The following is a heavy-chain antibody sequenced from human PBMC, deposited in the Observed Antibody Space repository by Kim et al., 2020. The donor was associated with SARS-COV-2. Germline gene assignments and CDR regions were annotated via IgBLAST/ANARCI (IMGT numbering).Heavy chain of an antibody. CDR3: AKHGGGMASSFDY. J-gene: IGHJ4*02. CDR2: IFYSGSA. V-gene: IGHV4-39*01. D-gene: IGHD3-16*01. CDR1: GGSISSSSFF. Sequence: SETLSLTCTVSGGSISSSSFFWGWIRQPPGKGLEWIASIFYSGSAFYNPSLKSRVTISVDTSKNQVSLMLTSVTAADTAIYYCAKHGGGMASSFDYWGQGSLVTVSS.